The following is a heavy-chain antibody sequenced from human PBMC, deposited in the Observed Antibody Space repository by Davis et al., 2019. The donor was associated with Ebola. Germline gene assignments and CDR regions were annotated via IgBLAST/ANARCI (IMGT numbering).Heavy chain of an antibody. CDR2: IIPMLGMT. CDR1: GYTFTSYG. V-gene: IGHV1-69*04. J-gene: IGHJ4*02. CDR3: ASLVVNAPWDDN. D-gene: IGHD2-2*01. Sequence: SVKVSCKASGYTFTSYGISWVRQAPGQGLEWMGRIIPMLGMTNYAQKFQGRVTITADKSTSTAYMELSSLRSEDTAVYYCASLVVNAPWDDNWGQGTLVTVSS.